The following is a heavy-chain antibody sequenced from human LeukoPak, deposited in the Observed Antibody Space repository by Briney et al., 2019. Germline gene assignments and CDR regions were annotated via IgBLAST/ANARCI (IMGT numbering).Heavy chain of an antibody. D-gene: IGHD3-3*01. Sequence: QPGRSLRLSCAASEFTFDDYAMHWVRQAPGKGLEWVSGISWNSGNIGYADSVKGRFTISRDNAKNSLYLQMYSLRAEDTALYYCAKGLRFLEWLFDDGFDVWGQGTMVTVSS. CDR3: AKGLRFLEWLFDDGFDV. CDR1: EFTFDDYA. V-gene: IGHV3-9*01. CDR2: ISWNSGNI. J-gene: IGHJ3*01.